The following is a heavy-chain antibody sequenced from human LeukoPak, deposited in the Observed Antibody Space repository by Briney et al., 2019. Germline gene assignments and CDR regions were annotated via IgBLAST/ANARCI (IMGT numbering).Heavy chain of an antibody. Sequence: GGSLRLSCAASGFTFSNYAMSWVRQAPGEGLEWVSGISGSGGSTYYADSVKGRLTTSRDNSKNTLYLQMDSLRAEDTAVYYCAKVGIRISLIVVVFTTADDWYFDLWGRGTLVTVSS. CDR1: GFTFSNYA. D-gene: IGHD3-22*01. CDR3: AKVGIRISLIVVVFTTADDWYFDL. J-gene: IGHJ2*01. V-gene: IGHV3-23*01. CDR2: ISGSGGST.